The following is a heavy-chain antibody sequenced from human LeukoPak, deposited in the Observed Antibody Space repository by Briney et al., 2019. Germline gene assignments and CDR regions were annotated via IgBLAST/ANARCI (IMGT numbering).Heavy chain of an antibody. CDR1: GFSFKDYN. D-gene: IGHD6-19*01. CDR3: AKVRWDSSGWYYLDC. Sequence: GGSLRLSCAASGFSFKDYNMHWVRQAPGKGLEWVAVITYDGSNKYYTDSVKGRFTISRDNSKSTLYLQMNSLRAEDTAVYYCAKVRWDSSGWYYLDCWGQGTLVTVSS. V-gene: IGHV3-30*18. J-gene: IGHJ4*02. CDR2: ITYDGSNK.